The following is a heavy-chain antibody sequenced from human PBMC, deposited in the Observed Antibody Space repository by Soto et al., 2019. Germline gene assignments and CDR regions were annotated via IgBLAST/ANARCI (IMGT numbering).Heavy chain of an antibody. CDR3: ARVALPVITDY. CDR2: IILSGST. V-gene: IGHV4-34*12. J-gene: IGHJ4*02. Sequence: SETLSLTCAVYGGSFSGYYWSWIRQPPGKGLEWIGEIILSGSTNYTPSLKSRVTISVDTSKNQFSLKLSSVTAADTAVYYCARVALPVITDYWGQGTLVTVSS. CDR1: GGSFSGYY. D-gene: IGHD3-10*01.